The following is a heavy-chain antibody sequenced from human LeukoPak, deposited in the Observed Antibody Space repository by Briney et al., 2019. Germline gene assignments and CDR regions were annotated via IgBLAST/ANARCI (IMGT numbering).Heavy chain of an antibody. Sequence: LSLTCAVSGGSISSGGYCWSWIRQPPGRGVEWVGCIYHSGSTYYNPSLKSRVTISVDRSKNQFSLKLSSVTAADTAVYYCARSYMVRGALNWFDPWGQGTPVTVSS. V-gene: IGHV4-30-2*01. CDR3: ARSYMVRGALNWFDP. D-gene: IGHD3-10*01. CDR2: IYHSGST. J-gene: IGHJ5*02. CDR1: GGSISSGGYC.